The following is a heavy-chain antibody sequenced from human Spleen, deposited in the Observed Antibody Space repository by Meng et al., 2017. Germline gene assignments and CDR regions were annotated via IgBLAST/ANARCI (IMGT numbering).Heavy chain of an antibody. CDR3: ASGTPGRSYCDY. Sequence: QVHLLQSGPEVKKPGASVTVSCKASGYTFGSYGICWVRQGPGQGLEWMGWFVNYVDTYPAPKFQGRVTMTTDTHTNTAFMELRSLTSDDTAVYYCASGTPGRSYCDYWGQGTLVTVSS. D-gene: IGHD2-15*01. J-gene: IGHJ4*02. CDR2: FVNYVDT. CDR1: GYTFGSYG. V-gene: IGHV1-18*01.